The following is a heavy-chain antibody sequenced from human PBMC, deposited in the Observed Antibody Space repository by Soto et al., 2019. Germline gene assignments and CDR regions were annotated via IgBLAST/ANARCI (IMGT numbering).Heavy chain of an antibody. CDR1: VFPFSSYW. CDR2: INSDGSST. Sequence: PGGSLRLSCAASVFPFSSYWMHWVRQAPGKGLVWVSRINSDGSSTSYADSVKGRFTISRDNAKNTLYLQMNSLRAEDTAVYYCVRTSLVVAAATREDYWGQGTLVTVSS. D-gene: IGHD2-15*01. CDR3: VRTSLVVAAATREDY. V-gene: IGHV3-74*01. J-gene: IGHJ4*02.